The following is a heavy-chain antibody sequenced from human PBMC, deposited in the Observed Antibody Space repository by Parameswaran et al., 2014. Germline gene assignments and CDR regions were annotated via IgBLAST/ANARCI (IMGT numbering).Heavy chain of an antibody. J-gene: IGHJ4*02. CDR3: ARSPAKIKGSDY. Sequence: WVRQAPGQGLEWMGGIIPIFGTANYAQKFQGRVTMTRDMSTSTVYMELSSLRSEDTAVYYCARSPAKIKGSDYWGQGTLVTVSS. D-gene: IGHD3-10*01. V-gene: IGHV1-69*05. CDR2: IIPIFGTA.